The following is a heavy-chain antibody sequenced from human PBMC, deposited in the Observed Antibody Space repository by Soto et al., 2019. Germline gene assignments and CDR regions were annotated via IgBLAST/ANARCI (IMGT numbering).Heavy chain of an antibody. CDR3: ARDSLGGGFDY. CDR1: GFTFSSYG. CDR2: IWYDGSNK. D-gene: IGHD2-15*01. Sequence: QVQLVESGGGVVQPGRSLRLSCAASGFTFSSYGMHWVRQAPGKGLEWVAVIWYDGSNKYYADSVKGRFTISIDNSKYTLDLQMSSLRSEDMAVYYCARDSLGGGFDYWGQGTLVTFFS. J-gene: IGHJ4*02. V-gene: IGHV3-33*01.